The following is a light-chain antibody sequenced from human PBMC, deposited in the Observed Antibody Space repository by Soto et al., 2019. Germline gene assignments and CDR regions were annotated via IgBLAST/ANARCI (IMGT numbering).Light chain of an antibody. CDR2: LGS. CDR3: MQALQTPVT. Sequence: DIVMTQSPLSLPVTPGEPASISCRSSQSLLHSNGYNYLDWYLQKPGQSPQLLIYLGSNRASGVPDRFSGSGSGTDFTLKISRVEAADVGVYYCMQALQTPVTFGQGTRLDIK. CDR1: QSLLHSNGYNY. J-gene: IGKJ5*01. V-gene: IGKV2-28*01.